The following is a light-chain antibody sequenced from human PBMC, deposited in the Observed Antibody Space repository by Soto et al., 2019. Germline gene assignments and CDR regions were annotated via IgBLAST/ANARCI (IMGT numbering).Light chain of an antibody. CDR1: QSINNRY. V-gene: IGKV3-20*01. CDR2: AAS. J-gene: IGKJ1*01. Sequence: EIVLTQSPGTLSLSPGERATLSCRASQSINNRYLAWYQQKPGQAPRLLIYAASSRATGIPDRFSGSGSGTDFTLTISRLEPEDFAVYYCQQYVRSPPSWTFGQGTKVEIK. CDR3: QQYVRSPPSWT.